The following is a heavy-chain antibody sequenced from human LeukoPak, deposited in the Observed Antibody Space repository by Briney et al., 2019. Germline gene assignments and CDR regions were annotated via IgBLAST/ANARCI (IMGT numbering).Heavy chain of an antibody. CDR3: ARGGGLDV. CDR1: EFTFSRYW. CDR2: INHNGNAN. J-gene: IGHJ6*02. Sequence: PGGSLRLSCAASEFTFSRYWMTWVRQAPGKGLEWVASINHNGNANYYVDSVKGRFTISRDNAKNSLYLQMSNLRAEDTAVYFCARGGGLDVWGQGATVTVSS. D-gene: IGHD3-16*01. V-gene: IGHV3-7*03.